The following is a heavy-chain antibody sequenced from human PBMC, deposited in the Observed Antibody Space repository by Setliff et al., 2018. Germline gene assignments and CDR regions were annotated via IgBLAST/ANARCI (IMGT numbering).Heavy chain of an antibody. CDR3: ARDPRYSSSWYSFDI. V-gene: IGHV4-61*09. D-gene: IGHD6-13*01. Sequence: SETLSLTCTVSGGSISSGSYYWSWIRQPAGKGLEWIGHIYTSGSTNYDPSLKSRVTISVDTSKNQFSLKLSSVTAADTAVYYCARDPRYSSSWYSFDIWGQGTMVTVSS. J-gene: IGHJ3*02. CDR2: IYTSGST. CDR1: GGSISSGSYY.